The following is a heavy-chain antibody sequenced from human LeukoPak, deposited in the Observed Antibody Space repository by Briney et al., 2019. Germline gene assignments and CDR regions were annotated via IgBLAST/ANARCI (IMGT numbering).Heavy chain of an antibody. CDR1: GGTFTSYA. CDR3: AREGAVALKHFDL. J-gene: IGHJ4*02. Sequence: GASVKVSCKASGGTFTSYAISWVRQAPGQGLEWMGGIIPIFGTANYAQKFQGRVTITADESTSIAYMELSSLRSEDTAVYYCAREGAVALKHFDLWGQGTLVTVSS. CDR2: IIPIFGTA. V-gene: IGHV1-69*13. D-gene: IGHD6-19*01.